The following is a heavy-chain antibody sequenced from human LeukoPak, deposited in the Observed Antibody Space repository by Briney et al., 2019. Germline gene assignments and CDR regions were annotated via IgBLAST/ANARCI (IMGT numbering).Heavy chain of an antibody. CDR2: VYDTGDT. Sequence: SETPSLTCTVSGTSITRTYWSWIRQPPGRGLESVGYVYDTGDTNYNPSLKSRVTMSLDTSKNQFSLTLSSVTAADTAIYYCARRATPGNYQMLHFASWGQEILVTVSS. V-gene: IGHV4-59*08. D-gene: IGHD2-2*01. J-gene: IGHJ4*02. CDR1: GTSITRTY. CDR3: ARRATPGNYQMLHFAS.